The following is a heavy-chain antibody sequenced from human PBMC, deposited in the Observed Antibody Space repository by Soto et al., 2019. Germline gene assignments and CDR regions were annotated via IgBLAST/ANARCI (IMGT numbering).Heavy chain of an antibody. V-gene: IGHV4-34*01. CDR1: GGSFSGYY. CDR3: ARLEGLATISYYFDF. D-gene: IGHD3-9*01. CDR2: INHSGST. Sequence: SETLSLTCAVYGGSFSGYYWSWIRQPPGKGLEWIGEINHSGSTNYNPSLQTRVTIFLDKSKNQFSLKLNSVTAADSAVYFCARLEGLATISYYFDFWGPGALVTVSS. J-gene: IGHJ4*02.